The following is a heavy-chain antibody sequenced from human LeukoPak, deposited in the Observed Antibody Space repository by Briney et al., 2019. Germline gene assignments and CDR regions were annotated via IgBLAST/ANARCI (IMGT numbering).Heavy chain of an antibody. CDR3: ARGWSDTLGWNHSDY. CDR2: IYSGGST. D-gene: IGHD1-1*01. V-gene: IGHV3-53*01. CDR1: GFTVSSNY. J-gene: IGHJ4*02. Sequence: GGSLRLSCAASGFTVSSNYMSWVRQAPGKGLEWVSIIYSGGSTYYADSVKGRFTISRDNLKNTLYLQMNSLRAEDTAVYFCARGWSDTLGWNHSDYWGQGTLVTVSS.